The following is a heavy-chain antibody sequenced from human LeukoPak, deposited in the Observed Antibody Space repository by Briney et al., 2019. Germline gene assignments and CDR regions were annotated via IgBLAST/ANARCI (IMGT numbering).Heavy chain of an antibody. V-gene: IGHV3-72*01. D-gene: IGHD3-10*01. CDR1: GCTFSYHH. J-gene: IGHJ4*02. Sequence: QPGGSLRLSCAASGCTFSYHHMDWVRQAPGKGLEWIGRSKNKDYAHSTVYAASVKGRFTFSRDDPKNSLYLQMNSLTTEDTAVYYCTRIFYYGTRGFYPDFWGQGTLVTVSS. CDR3: TRIFYYGTRGFYPDF. CDR2: SKNKDYAHST.